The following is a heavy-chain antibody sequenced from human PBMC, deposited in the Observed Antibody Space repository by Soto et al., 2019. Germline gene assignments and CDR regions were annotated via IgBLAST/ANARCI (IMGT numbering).Heavy chain of an antibody. CDR1: GGSISSSSYY. D-gene: IGHD4-17*01. V-gene: IGHV4-39*01. Sequence: QLQLQESGPGLVKPSETLSLTCTVSGGSISSSSYYWGWIRQPPGKGLEWIGSIYYSGSTYYNPSLKSRVTISVDTSKNQFSLKLSSVTAADTAVYYCAEGYGGNSYYYGMDVWGQGTTVTVSS. J-gene: IGHJ6*02. CDR3: AEGYGGNSYYYGMDV. CDR2: IYYSGST.